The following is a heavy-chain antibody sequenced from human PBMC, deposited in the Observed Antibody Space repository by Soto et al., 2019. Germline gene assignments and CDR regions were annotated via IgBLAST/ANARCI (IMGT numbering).Heavy chain of an antibody. V-gene: IGHV3-30*18. Sequence: QVKVVESGGGVVQTGGSRRLSCAASGFRFSSYAMHWVRQAPGKGLEWVAVIKSDGSAYYTDSVKGRFTVSRDNSRNTLYLQMINVRPDGTAVYYWAKPHSSLEWPPFGPWGHGALVTVSS. J-gene: IGHJ5*02. CDR1: GFRFSSYA. CDR3: AKPHSSLEWPPFGP. D-gene: IGHD3-3*01. CDR2: IKSDGSA.